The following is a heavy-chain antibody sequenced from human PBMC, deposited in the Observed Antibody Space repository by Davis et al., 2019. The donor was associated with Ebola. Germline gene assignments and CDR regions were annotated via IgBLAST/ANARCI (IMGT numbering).Heavy chain of an antibody. Sequence: MPSETLSLTCTVSGGSVSSGGYSWSWIRQPPGKGLEWIGHIYHSATTYYNTSLKSRVTISVDTSKNQFSLKLSSVTAADTAVYYCARGVSSSGGGGFYGMDVWGKGTTVTVSS. CDR2: IYHSATT. CDR1: GGSVSSGGYS. V-gene: IGHV4-30-2*01. J-gene: IGHJ6*04. CDR3: ARGVSSSGGGGFYGMDV. D-gene: IGHD6-19*01.